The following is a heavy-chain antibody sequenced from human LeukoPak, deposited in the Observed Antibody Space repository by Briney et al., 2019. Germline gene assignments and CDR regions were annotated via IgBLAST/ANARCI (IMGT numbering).Heavy chain of an antibody. CDR2: IYSGGST. V-gene: IGHV3-66*01. Sequence: GGSLRLSCAASGFTVSSNYMSWVRQAPGEGLEWVSVIYSGGSTYYADSVKGRFTISRDNSKNTLYLQMNSLRAEDTAVYYCARVDSSLYYYYGMDVWGQGTTVTVSS. CDR1: GFTVSSNY. J-gene: IGHJ6*02. CDR3: ARVDSSLYYYYGMDV. D-gene: IGHD6-6*01.